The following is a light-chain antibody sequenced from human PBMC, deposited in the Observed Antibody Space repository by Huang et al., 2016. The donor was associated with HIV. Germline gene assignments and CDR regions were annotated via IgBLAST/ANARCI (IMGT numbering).Light chain of an antibody. Sequence: EILMTQSPGTLSVSPGERATLSCRASQTINNNLAWYQQKPGQPPMLLIYGADTRATGIPARLSGSGSGTEFTLTISSLQSEDFATYYCQQYNDWPRTFGQGTKVEIK. J-gene: IGKJ1*01. CDR1: QTINNN. CDR3: QQYNDWPRT. CDR2: GAD. V-gene: IGKV3-15*01.